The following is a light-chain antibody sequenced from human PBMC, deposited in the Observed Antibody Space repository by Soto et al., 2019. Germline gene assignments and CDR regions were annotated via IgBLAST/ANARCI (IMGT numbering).Light chain of an antibody. J-gene: IGLJ1*01. Sequence: QSVLTQPASVSGSPGQSITISCTGTISDVGGYDYVSWYQQHPGKAPKLMIYDVSNRPSGYSNRFSGSKSGNTASLTISGLQADDEADYYCSSYTTSSAYVFGTGTKLTVL. CDR3: SSYTTSSAYV. CDR2: DVS. CDR1: ISDVGGYDY. V-gene: IGLV2-14*01.